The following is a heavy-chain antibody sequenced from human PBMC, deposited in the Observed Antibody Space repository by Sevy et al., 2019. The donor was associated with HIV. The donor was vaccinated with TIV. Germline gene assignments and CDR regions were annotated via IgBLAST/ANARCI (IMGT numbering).Heavy chain of an antibody. CDR1: GFTFSSYS. CDR2: ISSSSSYI. CDR3: ARKRYCSSTSCSNPPFDAFDI. J-gene: IGHJ3*02. Sequence: GSLRLSCAASGFTFSSYSMNWVRQAPGKGLEWVSSISSSSSYIYYADSVKGRFTISRDNAKNSLYLQMNSLRAEDTAVYYCARKRYCSSTSCSNPPFDAFDIWGQGTMVTVSS. D-gene: IGHD2-2*01. V-gene: IGHV3-21*01.